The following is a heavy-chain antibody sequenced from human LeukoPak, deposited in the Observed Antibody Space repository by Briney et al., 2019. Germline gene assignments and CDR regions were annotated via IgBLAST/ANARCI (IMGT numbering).Heavy chain of an antibody. CDR2: IYPDDSDI. J-gene: IGHJ4*02. D-gene: IGHD3-10*01. Sequence: GESLKISCEFSENSFTNYWIGWVRQMPGKGLEWMGIIYPDDSDIRYNPSVEGQVTISVDKSIRIAFLQWNSLKASDSGMYYCVRHKFRELNDFWGQGTLVTVSS. V-gene: IGHV5-51*01. CDR1: ENSFTNYW. CDR3: VRHKFRELNDF.